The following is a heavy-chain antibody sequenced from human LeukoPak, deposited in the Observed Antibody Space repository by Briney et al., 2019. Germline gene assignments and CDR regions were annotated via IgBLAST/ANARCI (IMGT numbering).Heavy chain of an antibody. J-gene: IGHJ3*02. CDR2: IYYSGST. CDR1: GGSVSSSRFH. Sequence: SETLSLTCTLSGGSVSSSRFHWGWIRQPPGKGLEWIGNIYYSGSTSYKPSLKSRVTMSLDTPKNQFSLTLRSLTAADTAVYYCATPSGNAFDIWGLGIMVTVSS. CDR3: ATPSGNAFDI. D-gene: IGHD3-10*01. V-gene: IGHV4-39*07.